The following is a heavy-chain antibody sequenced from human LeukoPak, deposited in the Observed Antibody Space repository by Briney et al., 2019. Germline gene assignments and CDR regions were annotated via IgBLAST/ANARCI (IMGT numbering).Heavy chain of an antibody. D-gene: IGHD3-10*01. Sequence: SETLPLTCTVSGGSISSYYWSWIRQPPGKGLEWIGYIYYSGSTNYNPSLKSRVTISVDTSKNQFSLKLSSVTAADTAVYYCARIMVRGVSDYWGQGTLVTVSS. V-gene: IGHV4-59*01. CDR3: ARIMVRGVSDY. CDR2: IYYSGST. CDR1: GGSISSYY. J-gene: IGHJ4*02.